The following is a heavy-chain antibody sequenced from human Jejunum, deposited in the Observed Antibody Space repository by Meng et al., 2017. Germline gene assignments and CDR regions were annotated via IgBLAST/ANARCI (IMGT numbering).Heavy chain of an antibody. CDR1: GFTFSSYE. Sequence: GGSLRLSCAASGFTFSSYEMNWVRQAPGKGLEWISYISSSGITTNYADSVKGRFTISRDNAKNSLYLQMNSLRVEDTAVCYCARDSPLDTAIVDPWGQGTLVTVSS. J-gene: IGHJ5*02. CDR3: ARDSPLDTAIVDP. CDR2: ISSSGITT. V-gene: IGHV3-48*03. D-gene: IGHD5-18*01.